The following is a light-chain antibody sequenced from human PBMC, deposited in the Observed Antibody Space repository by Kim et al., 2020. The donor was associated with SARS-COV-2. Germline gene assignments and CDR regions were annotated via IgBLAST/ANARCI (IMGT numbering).Light chain of an antibody. V-gene: IGLV4-69*01. Sequence: ASVKLTCTLSSGHSSYASAWHQQQPEKGPRYLMKLNSDGSHNKGDGIPDRFSGSSSGAERYLTISSLQSEDEADYYCQTWGTGIRVFGGGTKLTVL. CDR3: QTWGTGIRV. CDR2: LNSDGSH. J-gene: IGLJ3*02. CDR1: SGHSSYA.